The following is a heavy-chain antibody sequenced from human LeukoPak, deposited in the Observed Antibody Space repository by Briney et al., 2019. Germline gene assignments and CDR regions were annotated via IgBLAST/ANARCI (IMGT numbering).Heavy chain of an antibody. CDR2: IKSKLDVGTT. CDR3: TTANRWEQLFFYFDY. CDR1: GFPLGNAW. Sequence: PGGSLRLSCAVSGFPLGNAWMFWVRQAPGKGLEWVGRIKSKLDVGTTDYAAPGKGRFSISRDDSKNTLYLQMDTLKTEDTAVYYCTTANRWEQLFFYFDYWGQGALVTVSS. V-gene: IGHV3-15*01. J-gene: IGHJ4*02. D-gene: IGHD1-26*01.